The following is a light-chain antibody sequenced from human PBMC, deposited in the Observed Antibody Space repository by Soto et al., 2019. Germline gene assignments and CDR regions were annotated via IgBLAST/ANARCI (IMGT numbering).Light chain of an antibody. Sequence: ETVLTQSAGTLYFSPGERATLSCRASQSVGNSHVAWYQQRRGLPPRLLIYGASNRATGIPDRFSGSGSGADFTLTISRLEPEDFAVYFCHQYGNSPPGTFGQGTRPEIK. J-gene: IGKJ5*01. CDR1: QSVGNSH. V-gene: IGKV3-20*01. CDR3: HQYGNSPPGT. CDR2: GAS.